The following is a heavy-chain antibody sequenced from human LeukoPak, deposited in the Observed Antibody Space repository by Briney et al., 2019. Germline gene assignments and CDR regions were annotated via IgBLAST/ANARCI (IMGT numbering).Heavy chain of an antibody. D-gene: IGHD6-19*01. V-gene: IGHV3-30*18. J-gene: IGHJ6*02. CDR2: ISYDRSNK. CDR3: AKEEKWLADSYGLDV. Sequence: PGRSLRLSCAASGFTFSGYGMHWVRQAPGKGLEWVAVISYDRSNKDYGDSVKGRFTISRDNSKNTLDLQMNSLRTEDTAVYYCAKEEKWLADSYGLDVWGQGTTVTVSS. CDR1: GFTFSGYG.